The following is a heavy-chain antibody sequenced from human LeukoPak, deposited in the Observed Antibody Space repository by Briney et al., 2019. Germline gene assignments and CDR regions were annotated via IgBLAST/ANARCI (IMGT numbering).Heavy chain of an antibody. D-gene: IGHD1-26*01. CDR1: GFSFSAYE. CDR3: ARAWRVG. V-gene: IGHV3-48*03. CDR2: ISGSGRTI. Sequence: PGGSLRLSCATSGFSFSAYEMSWVRQAPGKGLEYISYISGSGRTIYYADSVKGRFTISRDNAQNSLFLQMNSLRVEDTAVYYCARAWRVGWGQGTLVTVSS. J-gene: IGHJ4*02.